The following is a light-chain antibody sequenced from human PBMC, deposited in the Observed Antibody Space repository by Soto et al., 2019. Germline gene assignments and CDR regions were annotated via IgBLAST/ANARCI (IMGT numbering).Light chain of an antibody. J-gene: IGLJ2*01. CDR1: TSDVGGYNH. Sequence: QSALIQPASVSGSPGQSITISCTGTTSDVGGYNHVSWFQQHPGKVPKLMIYDVNNRPSGVSNRFSGSKSGNTASLTISGLQAEDGADYYCSSYTNTNTLVFGGGTKLTVL. CDR3: SSYTNTNTLV. CDR2: DVN. V-gene: IGLV2-14*01.